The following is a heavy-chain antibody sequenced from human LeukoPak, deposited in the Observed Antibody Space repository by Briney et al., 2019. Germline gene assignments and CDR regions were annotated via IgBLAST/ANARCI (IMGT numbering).Heavy chain of an antibody. CDR1: GDSISSYF. Sequence: PSETLSLTCSVSGDSISSYFRAWLRQPPGKGLEWIGYVCYNGTTNYNPSLRNRVAISIDTSKNQFSLKLNSATAADTAVYYCATSGGFNSPRHYWGQGTLVTVSS. J-gene: IGHJ4*02. V-gene: IGHV4-59*01. D-gene: IGHD3-16*01. CDR3: ATSGGFNSPRHY. CDR2: VCYNGTT.